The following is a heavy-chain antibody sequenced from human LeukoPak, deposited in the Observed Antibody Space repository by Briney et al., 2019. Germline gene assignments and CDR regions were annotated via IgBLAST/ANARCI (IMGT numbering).Heavy chain of an antibody. CDR1: GGPLCVYS. D-gene: IGHD2-15*01. CDR2: ISYSGVS. J-gene: IGHJ5*02. Sequence: SDPLSLPCSVSGGPLCVYSWPWVRQPPGKRLEYIGDISYSGVSYYKPTLMRRLTISVATSKHQFSLKLSSVTAADTAVYYCAREQAATDNWFDPGGRGTLVTVSS. CDR3: AREQAATDNWFDP. V-gene: IGHV4-59*13.